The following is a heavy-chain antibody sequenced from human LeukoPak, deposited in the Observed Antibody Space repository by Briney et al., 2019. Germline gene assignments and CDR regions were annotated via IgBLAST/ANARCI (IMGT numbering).Heavy chain of an antibody. CDR1: GFTFGSYA. V-gene: IGHV3-23*01. CDR2: IFGSGGSA. CDR3: GKTTTGYSSGQKPAWPVDY. J-gene: IGHJ4*02. Sequence: GGSLRLSCEASGFTFGSYAMYWVRQAPGKGLEWVAGIFGSGGSAHYADSVKGRFTISRDNSKKTVYLQINSLRAEDTAVYYCGKTTTGYSSGQKPAWPVDYWGQGTLVTVSS. D-gene: IGHD6-19*01.